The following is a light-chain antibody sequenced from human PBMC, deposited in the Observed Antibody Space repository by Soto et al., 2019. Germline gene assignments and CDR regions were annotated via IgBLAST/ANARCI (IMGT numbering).Light chain of an antibody. Sequence: QSVLTQPPSVSGTPGHKVSISCSGSTSNLGGNTVNWYQQLPGTAPKLLIYTNNQRPSGVPDRFSGSKSGTSASLAISDLRSEDEAVFYCAAWDDSLNAVVFGGGTKLTVL. J-gene: IGLJ2*01. CDR1: TSNLGGNT. CDR2: TNN. V-gene: IGLV1-44*01. CDR3: AAWDDSLNAVV.